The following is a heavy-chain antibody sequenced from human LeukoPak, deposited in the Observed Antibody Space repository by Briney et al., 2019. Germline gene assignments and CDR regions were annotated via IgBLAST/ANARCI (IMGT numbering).Heavy chain of an antibody. CDR2: IYYSGST. V-gene: IGHV4-39*07. Sequence: PSETLSLTCTVSGGSISSSNYFWGWIRQPPRKGLEWIGSIYYSGSTYYNPTLKSRVTISVDTSKNQFSLKLSSVTAADTAVYYCARGEAGNAFDIWGQGTMVTVSS. CDR3: ARGEAGNAFDI. D-gene: IGHD3-10*01. J-gene: IGHJ3*02. CDR1: GGSISSSNYF.